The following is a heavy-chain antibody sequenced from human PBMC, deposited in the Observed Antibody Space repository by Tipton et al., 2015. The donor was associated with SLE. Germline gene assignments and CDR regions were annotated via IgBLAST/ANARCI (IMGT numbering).Heavy chain of an antibody. CDR1: GGSISSGSYY. J-gene: IGHJ3*02. D-gene: IGHD6-13*01. CDR2: IYTSGST. V-gene: IGHV4-61*02. CDR3: ARGWSSSWDDAFDI. Sequence: TLSLTCTVSGGSISSGSYYWSWIRQPAGKGLEWIGRIYTSGSTNYNPSLKSRVTISVDTSKNQFSLKLSSVTAADTAVYYCARGWSSSWDDAFDIWGQGTMVTVSS.